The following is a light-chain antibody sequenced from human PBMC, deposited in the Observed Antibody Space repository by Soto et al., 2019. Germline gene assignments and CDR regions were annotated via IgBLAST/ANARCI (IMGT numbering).Light chain of an antibody. CDR3: QQYSSSPGLT. CDR1: QRVSSSY. V-gene: IGKV3-20*01. Sequence: ELVLTQSPGTLSLSTGERATLSCRASQRVSSSYLAWYQQKPGQAPRLLIYGASSRATGIPDRFSGSGSGTYFTLTINRLEPEDFAVYSCQQYSSSPGLTFGGGTKVEIK. CDR2: GAS. J-gene: IGKJ4*01.